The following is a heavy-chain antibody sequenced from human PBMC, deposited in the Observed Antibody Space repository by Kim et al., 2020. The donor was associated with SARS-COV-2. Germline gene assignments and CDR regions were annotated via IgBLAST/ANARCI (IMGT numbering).Heavy chain of an antibody. D-gene: IGHD7-27*01. CDR2: IYNTGRA. Sequence: SETLSLTCSVSGVSLDSGGYYFTWIRQRPGKGLEWVGYIYNTGRAYYTASLQSRPTMSVDTSKSQFSMKLTSVTAADTAVYYCAREGTGDDGNWGRGLRVTLSS. CDR3: AREGTGDDGN. CDR1: GVSLDSGGYY. V-gene: IGHV4-31*03. J-gene: IGHJ1*01.